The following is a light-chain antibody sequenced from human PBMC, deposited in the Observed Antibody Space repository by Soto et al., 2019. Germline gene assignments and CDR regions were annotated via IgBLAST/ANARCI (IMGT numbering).Light chain of an antibody. Sequence: QSALTQPASVSGSPGQSITISCTGTSSDVGAYNLVSWYQQYPGKAPRLIIYEVTKRPSGVPDRFSGSKSGNTASLTVSGVQADDEADYYCSSYAGSNSFVFGTGTKLTVL. CDR3: SSYAGSNSFV. V-gene: IGLV2-8*01. J-gene: IGLJ1*01. CDR1: SSDVGAYNL. CDR2: EVT.